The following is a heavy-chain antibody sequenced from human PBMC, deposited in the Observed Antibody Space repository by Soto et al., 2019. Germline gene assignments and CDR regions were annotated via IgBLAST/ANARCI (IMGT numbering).Heavy chain of an antibody. CDR1: GYSFTSYW. V-gene: IGHV5-51*01. D-gene: IGHD2-2*01. Sequence: GESLRISCNGSGYSFTSYWIGWVRQMPGKGLEWMGIIYPGDSDTRYSPSFQGQVTISADKSITTAYLQWSSLRASDTAMYYCARLSRDASTLHYFDYWGQSTLVTVSS. CDR2: IYPGDSDT. J-gene: IGHJ4*02. CDR3: ARLSRDASTLHYFDY.